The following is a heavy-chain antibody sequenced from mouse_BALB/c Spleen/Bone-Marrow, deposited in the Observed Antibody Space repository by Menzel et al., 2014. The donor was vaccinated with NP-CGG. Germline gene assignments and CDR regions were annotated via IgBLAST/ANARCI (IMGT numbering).Heavy chain of an antibody. CDR3: IRGKYRYSWFAY. J-gene: IGHJ3*01. CDR2: IHPGSGNT. D-gene: IGHD5-1-1*01. Sequence: QVQLQQPGAELVRPGASVKLSCKALGYTFTDYEMHWVKQTPVNGLEWIGAIHPGSGNTAYNQKFKGKATLTADKSSSTAYMELSSLTSEDSAVYYCIRGKYRYSWFAYWGQGTLVTVSA. CDR1: GYTFTDYE. V-gene: IGHV1-15*01.